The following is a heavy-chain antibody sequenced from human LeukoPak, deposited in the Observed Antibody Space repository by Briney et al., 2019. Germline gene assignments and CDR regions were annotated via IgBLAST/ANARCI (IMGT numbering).Heavy chain of an antibody. J-gene: IGHJ6*03. CDR2: IKQDGSEK. CDR3: HGDYVAGYYYMDV. D-gene: IGHD4-17*01. Sequence: GGSLRLSCAASGFTFSSYWMSWVRQAPGKGLEWVANIKQDGSEKYYVDSVKGRFTISRDNAKNSLYLQMNSLRPEDTAVYYCHGDYVAGYYYMDVSAEGTTVTVSS. V-gene: IGHV3-7*01. CDR1: GFTFSSYW.